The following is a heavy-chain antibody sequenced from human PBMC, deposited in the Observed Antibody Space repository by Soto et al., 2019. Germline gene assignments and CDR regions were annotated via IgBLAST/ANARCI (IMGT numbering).Heavy chain of an antibody. CDR2: INPNSGGT. D-gene: IGHD6-25*01. V-gene: IGHV1-2*02. Sequence: ASVKVSCKASGYTFTGYYMHWVRQAPGQGLEWMGWINPNSGGTNYAQKFQGRVTMTRDTSISTAYMELSRLRSDDTAVYYCARAAAGSSFSSYYYYGMDVCGQGTTVTVSS. J-gene: IGHJ6*02. CDR1: GYTFTGYY. CDR3: ARAAAGSSFSSYYYYGMDV.